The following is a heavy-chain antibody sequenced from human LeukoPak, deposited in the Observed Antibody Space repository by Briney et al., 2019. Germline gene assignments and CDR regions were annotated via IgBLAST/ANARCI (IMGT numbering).Heavy chain of an antibody. CDR3: ARAEAYYDSSGYYYPFDY. CDR2: ISSSGSTI. D-gene: IGHD3-22*01. V-gene: IGHV3-11*04. CDR1: GFTFSDYY. Sequence: GGSLRLSCAASGFTFSDYYMSWIRQAPGKGLEWVSYISSSGSTIYYADSVKGRFTISRDNAKNSLYLQMNSLRAEDTAVYYCARAEAYYDSSGYYYPFDYWGQGTLVTVSS. J-gene: IGHJ4*02.